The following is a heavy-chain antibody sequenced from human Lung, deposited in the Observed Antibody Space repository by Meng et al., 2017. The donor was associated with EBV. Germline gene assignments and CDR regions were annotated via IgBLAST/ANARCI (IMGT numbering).Heavy chain of an antibody. V-gene: IGHV4-34*01. CDR1: GGSFSGYY. Sequence: QGQLQQWGAGLLKPSETLSLTCAVYGGSFSGYYWSWIRQPPGKGLEWIGYIYDSGSTSYHPSLMSRVTISVDTSRNQFSLKLTSVTAADTAVYYCAREYSSSSGLPGPWGQGTLVTVSS. J-gene: IGHJ5*02. CDR3: AREYSSSSGLPGP. CDR2: IYDSGST. D-gene: IGHD6-6*01.